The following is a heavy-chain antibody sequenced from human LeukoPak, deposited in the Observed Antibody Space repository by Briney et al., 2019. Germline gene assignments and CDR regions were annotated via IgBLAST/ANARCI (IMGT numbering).Heavy chain of an antibody. V-gene: IGHV4-39*01. J-gene: IGHJ1*01. CDR1: GGSIMSSSYY. CDR2: IYRSGSI. Sequence: PSETLSLTCTVSGGSIMSSSYYWGWIRQPPGKGLEWIGDIYRSGSIYYNPSLKSRVSMSVDTSENQFSLELTSVTAADTAVYYCARRRYYDSTGYLDWGQGTLVTVSS. D-gene: IGHD3-22*01. CDR3: ARRRYYDSTGYLD.